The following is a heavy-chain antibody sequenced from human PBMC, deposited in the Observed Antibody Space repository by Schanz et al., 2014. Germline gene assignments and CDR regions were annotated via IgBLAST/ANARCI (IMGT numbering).Heavy chain of an antibody. J-gene: IGHJ4*02. D-gene: IGHD2-21*01. CDR2: IYYDGGLR. CDR1: GFTFSNYG. Sequence: QVQLVESGGGVVQPGGSLRLSCAASGFTFSNYGIHWVRQAPGKGLEWVAVIYYDGGLRFFADSVRGRVTISRDNSNNMVYLQMNSLRAEDTAIYYCTKWANEGGGGYCHFDLGGQGTLVTVSS. V-gene: IGHV3-33*06. CDR3: TKWANEGGGGYCHFDL.